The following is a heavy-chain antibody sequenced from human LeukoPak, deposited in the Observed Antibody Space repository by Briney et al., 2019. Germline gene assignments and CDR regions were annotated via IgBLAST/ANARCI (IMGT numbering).Heavy chain of an antibody. J-gene: IGHJ4*02. CDR1: GYTFTSYG. CDR3: ARDESGWAGPSYVDY. Sequence: GASVKVSCKASGYTFTSYGISCVRQAPGQGLEWMGWISAYNGNTNYAQKLQGRVTMTTDTSTSTAYMELRSLRSDDTAVYYCARDESGWAGPSYVDYWGQGTLVTVSS. CDR2: ISAYNGNT. D-gene: IGHD6-19*01. V-gene: IGHV1-18*04.